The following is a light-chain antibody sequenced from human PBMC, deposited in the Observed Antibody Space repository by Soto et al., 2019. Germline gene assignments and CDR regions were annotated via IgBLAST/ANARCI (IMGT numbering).Light chain of an antibody. CDR3: AAWDDSLSGRV. V-gene: IGLV1-47*01. J-gene: IGLJ3*02. CDR2: RNN. CDR1: SSNIGSNY. Sequence: QPVLTQPPSASGTPGQRVTISCSGSSSNIGSNYVYWYQQLPGPAPKLLIYRNNQRPSGVPDRFSGSKSGTSASLAISGLRSEDEADYYCAAWDDSLSGRVFGGGTKLTVL.